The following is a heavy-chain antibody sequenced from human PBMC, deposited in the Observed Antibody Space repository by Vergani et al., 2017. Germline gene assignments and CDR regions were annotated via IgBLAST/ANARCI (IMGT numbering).Heavy chain of an antibody. J-gene: IGHJ4*02. Sequence: QVQLVQSGAEVKKPGASVKVSCKASGYTFTSYDINWVRQATGKGLEWMGWMNPNSGNTGYAQKFQGRVTMTRNTSISTAYMELSSLRSEDTAVYYCARSIARSLLVATVEMGGYWGQGTLVTVSS. CDR1: GYTFTSYD. CDR2: MNPNSGNT. CDR3: ARSIARSLLVATVEMGGY. D-gene: IGHD4-23*01. V-gene: IGHV1-8*01.